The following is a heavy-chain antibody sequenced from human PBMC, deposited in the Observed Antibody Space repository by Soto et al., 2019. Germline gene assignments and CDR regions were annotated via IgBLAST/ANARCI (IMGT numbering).Heavy chain of an antibody. Sequence: GGSLRLSCAASGFTFSSYAMSWVRQAPGKGLEWVSAISGSGGSTYYADSVKGRFTISRDNSKNTLYLQMDSLRAEDTAVYYCAKDLISGPGSYYNPPFDFWGQGTLVTVSS. CDR1: GFTFSSYA. V-gene: IGHV3-23*01. D-gene: IGHD3-10*01. CDR2: ISGSGGST. J-gene: IGHJ4*02. CDR3: AKDLISGPGSYYNPPFDF.